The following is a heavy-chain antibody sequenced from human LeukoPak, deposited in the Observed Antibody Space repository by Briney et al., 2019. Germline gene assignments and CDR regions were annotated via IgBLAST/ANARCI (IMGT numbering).Heavy chain of an antibody. CDR3: AKDSHRYFDY. J-gene: IGHJ4*02. CDR2: ISSDGGTK. Sequence: GGSLRLSCTASKFTFSNYGMQWVRQAPGKGLEWVAVISSDGGTKYYADSVKGRFTLSRDNSRNTLDLQMNSLRAEDTAVYYCAKDSHRYFDYWGQGTLVTVSS. CDR1: KFTFSNYG. V-gene: IGHV3-30*18.